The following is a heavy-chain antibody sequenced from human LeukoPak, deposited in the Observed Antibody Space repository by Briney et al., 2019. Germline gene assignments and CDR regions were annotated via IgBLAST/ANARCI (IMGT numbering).Heavy chain of an antibody. CDR3: ARGGSTGTNLNWVDP. Sequence: KPSETLSLTCTVSGGSISSYYWSWIRQPPGKGLEWIGYIYYSGSTYYNPSLKSRVTISVDTSKNQFSLKLSSVTAADTAVYYCARGGSTGTNLNWVDPWGQGTLVTVSS. J-gene: IGHJ5*02. CDR2: IYYSGST. CDR1: GGSISSYY. D-gene: IGHD1-1*01. V-gene: IGHV4-59*01.